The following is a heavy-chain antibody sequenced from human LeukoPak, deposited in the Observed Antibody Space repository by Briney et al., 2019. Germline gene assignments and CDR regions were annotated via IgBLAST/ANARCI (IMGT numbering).Heavy chain of an antibody. CDR3: TGGGSIAVAGY. CDR1: GFTFSNYL. Sequence: GGSLRLSCAASGFTFSNYLMHWVRQAPGKGLVWVSRINSDGSSTNYADSVKGRFTISRDNAKNTVYLQVISLRVEGTAVYYCTGGGSIAVAGYWGQGTLVTVSS. CDR2: INSDGSST. D-gene: IGHD6-19*01. J-gene: IGHJ4*02. V-gene: IGHV3-74*01.